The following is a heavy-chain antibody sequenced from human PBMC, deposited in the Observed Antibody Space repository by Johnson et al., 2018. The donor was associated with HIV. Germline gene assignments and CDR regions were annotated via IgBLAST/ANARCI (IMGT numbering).Heavy chain of an antibody. CDR1: GFTVSSNY. D-gene: IGHD3-22*01. V-gene: IGHV3-9*01. CDR3: AKERGFYYYDSSGSGAFDI. CDR2: ISWNSGSI. Sequence: VQLVESGGGVVQPGGSLRLSCAASGFTVSSNYMSWVRQAPGKGLEWVSGISWNSGSIGYADSVKGRFTISRDNAKNSLYLQMNSLRAEDTALYYCAKERGFYYYDSSGSGAFDIWGQGTMVTVSS. J-gene: IGHJ3*02.